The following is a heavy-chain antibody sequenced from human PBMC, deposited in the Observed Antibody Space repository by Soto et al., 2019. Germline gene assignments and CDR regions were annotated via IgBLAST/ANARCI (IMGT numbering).Heavy chain of an antibody. J-gene: IGHJ6*02. Sequence: QVQLVQSGAEVKKPGASVKVSCKASGYTFTSYGISWVRQAPGQGLEWMGWISAYNGNTNYAQKLQGRVTMTSDTYRSAAYRDRSSRRSDDTAVYYCARDRAPYGSGSCSLNDGMDVWGQGTTVTVSS. D-gene: IGHD3-10*01. CDR2: ISAYNGNT. CDR3: ARDRAPYGSGSCSLNDGMDV. V-gene: IGHV1-18*01. CDR1: GYTFTSYG.